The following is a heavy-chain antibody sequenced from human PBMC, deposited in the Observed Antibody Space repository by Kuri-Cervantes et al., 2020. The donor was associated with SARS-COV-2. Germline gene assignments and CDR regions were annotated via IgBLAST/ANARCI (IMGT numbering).Heavy chain of an antibody. J-gene: IGHJ5*02. D-gene: IGHD3-10*01. CDR3: ATTMVRGIMIGYPHSGWFDP. CDR2: ISAYNGDT. Sequence: ASVKVSCKASGYTFTSYGITWVRQAPGQGLEWMGWISAYNGDTSYAQKFQGRVTVTRDTSTSTAYMELRSLRPDDTAVYYCATTMVRGIMIGYPHSGWFDPWGQGTLVTVSS. V-gene: IGHV1-18*01. CDR1: GYTFTSYG.